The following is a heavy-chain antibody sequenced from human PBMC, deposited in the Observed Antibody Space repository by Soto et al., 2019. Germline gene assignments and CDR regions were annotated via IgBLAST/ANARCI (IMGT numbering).Heavy chain of an antibody. V-gene: IGHV4-4*07. CDR3: AREAGPDRWFDP. J-gene: IGHJ5*02. CDR2: ISTSGTT. CDR1: GASISSYF. D-gene: IGHD6-19*01. Sequence: SETLSLTCTVSGASISSYFWTWIRQPAGQGLDWIGRISTSGTTNYHPSLKRRVTMSVDTSKNHFSLNLSSVTAAEPAVYYCAREAGPDRWFDPWGQGTLVNVSS.